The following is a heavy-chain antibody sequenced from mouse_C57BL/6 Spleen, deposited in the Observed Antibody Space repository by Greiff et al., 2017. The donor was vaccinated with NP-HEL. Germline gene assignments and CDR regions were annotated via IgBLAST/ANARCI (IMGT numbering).Heavy chain of an antibody. CDR3: ARRGYTTVVATDYAMDY. J-gene: IGHJ4*01. CDR1: GYTFTSYW. V-gene: IGHV1-64*01. CDR2: IHPNSGST. Sequence: QVQLQQPGAELVKPGASVKLSCKASGYTFTSYWMHWVKQRPGQGLEWIGMIHPNSGSTNYNEKFKSKATLTVDKSSSTAYMQLSSLTSEDSAVYYCARRGYTTVVATDYAMDYWGQGTSVTVSS. D-gene: IGHD1-1*01.